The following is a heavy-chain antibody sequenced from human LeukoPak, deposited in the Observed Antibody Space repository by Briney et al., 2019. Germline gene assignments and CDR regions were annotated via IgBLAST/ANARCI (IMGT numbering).Heavy chain of an antibody. CDR1: GFTFDDYA. CDR3: ARLGGAPDY. CDR2: ISWNSGSI. Sequence: GGPLRLSCAASGFTFDDYAMHWVRQAPGKGLEWASGISWNSGSIGYADSVKGRFTISRDNAKNSLYLQMNSLRVEDTALYYCARLGGAPDYWGQGTLVTVSS. V-gene: IGHV3-9*01. D-gene: IGHD2-21*01. J-gene: IGHJ4*02.